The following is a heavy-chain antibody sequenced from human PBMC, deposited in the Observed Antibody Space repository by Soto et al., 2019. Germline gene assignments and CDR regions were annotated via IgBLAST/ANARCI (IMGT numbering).Heavy chain of an antibody. Sequence: SETLSLTCAVYGGSFSGYYWSWIRQPPGKGLEWIGEINHSGSTNYNPSLKSRVTISVDTSKNQFSLKLSSVTAADTAVYYCARSTKNCFDPWGQGTLVTVSS. J-gene: IGHJ5*02. CDR1: GGSFSGYY. CDR3: ARSTKNCFDP. CDR2: INHSGST. D-gene: IGHD5-12*01. V-gene: IGHV4-34*01.